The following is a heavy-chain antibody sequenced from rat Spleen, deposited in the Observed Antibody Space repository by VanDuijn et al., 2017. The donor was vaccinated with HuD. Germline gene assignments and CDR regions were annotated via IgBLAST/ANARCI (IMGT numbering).Heavy chain of an antibody. CDR1: GFTFNNYW. CDR3: ASPYYSSYMGVMDA. D-gene: IGHD1-2*01. Sequence: EVQLVESDGGLVQPGRSLKLSCAASGFTFNNYWMTWIRQSPGKGLEWVASITNVAGRTHYPDSVKGRFTISRDNAKSSLYLQMDSLRSEDTATYYCASPYYSSYMGVMDAWGQGASVTVSS. J-gene: IGHJ4*01. V-gene: IGHV5-31*01. CDR2: ITNVAGRT.